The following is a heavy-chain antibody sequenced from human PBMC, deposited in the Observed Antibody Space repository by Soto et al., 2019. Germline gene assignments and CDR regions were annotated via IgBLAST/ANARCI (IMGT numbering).Heavy chain of an antibody. CDR1: GITVSDNY. V-gene: IGHV3-66*01. Sequence: EAQLVESGGDLVQPGGSLRLSCVVSGITVSDNYMSWLHQAPDKGREWVSVIYSGGSTNYVDSAKGRFTISKDNSKNTLLLQMNSLRAEDTAVYYCASEHSSSFMRAFDIWGQGTMVTVSS. CDR2: IYSGGST. CDR3: ASEHSSSFMRAFDI. D-gene: IGHD6-6*01. J-gene: IGHJ3*02.